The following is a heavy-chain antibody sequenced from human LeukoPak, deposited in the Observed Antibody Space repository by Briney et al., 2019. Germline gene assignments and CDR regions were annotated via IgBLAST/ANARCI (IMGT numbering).Heavy chain of an antibody. CDR3: ARVGGYSSSWGSWFDP. J-gene: IGHJ5*02. CDR1: GGSITSSSYY. CDR2: IYYSGRT. Sequence: SETLSLTCTVSGGSITSSSYYWGWIRQPPGKGLEWIGSIYYSGRTYYNPSLKSRVTISVDTSKNQFSLKLSSVTAADTAVYYCARVGGYSSSWGSWFDPWGQGTLVTVSS. D-gene: IGHD6-13*01. V-gene: IGHV4-39*07.